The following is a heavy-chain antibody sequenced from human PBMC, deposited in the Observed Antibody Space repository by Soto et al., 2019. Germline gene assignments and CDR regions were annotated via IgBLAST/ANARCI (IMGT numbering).Heavy chain of an antibody. CDR2: ISGSGGST. J-gene: IGHJ3*02. CDR1: GFTFSSYA. CDR3: ANRQWLVQGAFDI. V-gene: IGHV3-23*01. Sequence: HPGGSLRLSCAASGFTFSSYAMSWVRQAPGKGLEWVSAISGSGGSTYYADSVKGRFTISRDNSKNTLYLQMNSLRAEDTAVYYCANRQWLVQGAFDIWGQGTMVTVSS. D-gene: IGHD6-19*01.